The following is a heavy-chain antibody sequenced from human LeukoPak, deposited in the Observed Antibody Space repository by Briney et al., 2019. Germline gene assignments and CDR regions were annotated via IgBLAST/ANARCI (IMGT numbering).Heavy chain of an antibody. J-gene: IGHJ4*01. D-gene: IGHD6-19*01. CDR1: GFTFSSYE. Sequence: GGSLRLSCAASGFTFSSYEMNWVRQAPGKGLEWVSYISSSGSTIYYADSVKGRFTISRDNAKNSLYLQMNSLRDGDTAVYYCARGRGDSRGWYVDYWGHGTLVTVSS. CDR3: ARGRGDSRGWYVDY. CDR2: ISSSGSTI. V-gene: IGHV3-48*03.